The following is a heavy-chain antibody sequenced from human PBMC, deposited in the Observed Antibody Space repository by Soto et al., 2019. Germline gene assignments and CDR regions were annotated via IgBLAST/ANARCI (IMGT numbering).Heavy chain of an antibody. CDR2: IIPIFGTA. D-gene: IGHD4-17*01. V-gene: IGHV1-69*13. Sequence: SVKVSCKASGGTFSSYAISWVRQAPGQGLEWMGGIIPIFGTANYAQKFQGRVTITADESTSTAYMELSSLRSEDTAVYYCASGDYGGSVELNYYYGMDVWGQGTTVTVSS. CDR3: ASGDYGGSVELNYYYGMDV. CDR1: GGTFSSYA. J-gene: IGHJ6*02.